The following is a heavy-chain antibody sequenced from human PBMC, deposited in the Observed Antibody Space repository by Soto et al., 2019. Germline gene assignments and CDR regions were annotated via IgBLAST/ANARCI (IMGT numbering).Heavy chain of an antibody. D-gene: IGHD3-10*01. CDR1: GGSFSGYY. CDR3: ARGLSGSGYYYYMDV. J-gene: IGHJ6*03. V-gene: IGHV4-34*01. Sequence: SDTLSLTGAVYGGSFSGYYWSWIRQPPGKGLEWIGEINHSGSTNYNPSLKSRVTISVDTSKNQFSLKLSSVTAADTAVYYCARGLSGSGYYYYMDVWGKGTTVT. CDR2: INHSGST.